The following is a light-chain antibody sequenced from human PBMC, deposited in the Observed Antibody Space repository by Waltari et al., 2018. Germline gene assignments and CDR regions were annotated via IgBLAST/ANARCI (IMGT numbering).Light chain of an antibody. V-gene: IGKV1-27*01. CDR1: QNIGSN. CDR2: AAS. Sequence: IQMTQSPSSLSASVGDKVTITCRASQNIGSNLAWYQQKPGKVPKLLIYAASTLQSEVPSRFSGSGSGTDFTLTISSLQPEDVATYYCQKCDSAQWTFGQGTKVEIK. CDR3: QKCDSAQWT. J-gene: IGKJ1*01.